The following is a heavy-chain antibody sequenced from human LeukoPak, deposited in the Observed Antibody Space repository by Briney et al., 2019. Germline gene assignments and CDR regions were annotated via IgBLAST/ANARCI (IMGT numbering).Heavy chain of an antibody. CDR2: MNPNSGNT. D-gene: IGHD3-3*01. J-gene: IGHJ4*02. CDR3: ARGRVLDFWSGYYKYYFDY. Sequence: GASVKVSCKASGYTFTSYDINWVRQATGQGLEWMGWMNPNSGNTGYAQKFQGRVTMTRNTSISTAYMELSSLRSEDTAVYYCARGRVLDFWSGYYKYYFDYWGQGTLVTVSS. V-gene: IGHV1-8*01. CDR1: GYTFTSYD.